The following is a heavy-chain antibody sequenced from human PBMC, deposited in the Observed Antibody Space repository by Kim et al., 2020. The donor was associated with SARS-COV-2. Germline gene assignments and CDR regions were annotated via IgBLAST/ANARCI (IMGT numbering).Heavy chain of an antibody. Sequence: ASVKVSCKASGYNFIGYYMYWVRQAPGQGLEWMGRINPNSGGTDYAQKFQGRVTMTRDTSISTAYMELSRLRSDDTAVDYCARDMKVKSGVDWGQGTLGT. D-gene: IGHD2-8*01. CDR2: INPNSGGT. V-gene: IGHV1-2*06. J-gene: IGHJ4*02. CDR3: ARDMKVKSGVD. CDR1: GYNFIGYY.